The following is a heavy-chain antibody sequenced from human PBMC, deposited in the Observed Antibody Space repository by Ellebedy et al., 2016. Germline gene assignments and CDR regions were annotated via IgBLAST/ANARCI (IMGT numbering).Heavy chain of an antibody. Sequence: GESLKISXAASMSKFTFSSSGMHWVRQAPGKGLEWVSYISSSSSTIYYADSVKGRFTVSRDNAKNSLYLQMNSLRDEDTAVYYCARESYDILTGYCDDYWGQGTLVTVSS. CDR1: KFTFSSSG. D-gene: IGHD3-9*01. CDR2: ISSSSSTI. CDR3: ARESYDILTGYCDDY. J-gene: IGHJ4*02. V-gene: IGHV3-48*02.